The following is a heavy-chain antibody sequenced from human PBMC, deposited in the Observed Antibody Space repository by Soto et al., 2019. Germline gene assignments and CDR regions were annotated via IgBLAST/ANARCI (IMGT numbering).Heavy chain of an antibody. CDR3: ARDDRSSEGAYYYYMDV. CDR2: INAGNGNA. CDR1: GYTFTSYA. Sequence: ASVKVSCKASGYTFTSYAMHWVRQAPGQRLEWMGRINAGNGNAKYSQKFQGRVTITRDTSASTAYMELSSLRSEDTAVYYCARDDRSSEGAYYYYMDVWGKGTTVTVSS. V-gene: IGHV1-3*01. J-gene: IGHJ6*03. D-gene: IGHD2-15*01.